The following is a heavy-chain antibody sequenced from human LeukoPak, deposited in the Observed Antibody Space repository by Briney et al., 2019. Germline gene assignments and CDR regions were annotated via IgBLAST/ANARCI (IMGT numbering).Heavy chain of an antibody. Sequence: GGSLRLSCAASGFTFSLYSMTWVRQAPGKGLEWVANIAPDGSTQNYVDSLEGRFTISRDNPKNSLYLQMHSLRAEDAAVYYCARVIGGAIDHWGQGTLVTASS. CDR2: IAPDGSTQ. V-gene: IGHV3-7*01. CDR1: GFTFSLYS. CDR3: ARVIGGAIDH. D-gene: IGHD1-26*01. J-gene: IGHJ4*02.